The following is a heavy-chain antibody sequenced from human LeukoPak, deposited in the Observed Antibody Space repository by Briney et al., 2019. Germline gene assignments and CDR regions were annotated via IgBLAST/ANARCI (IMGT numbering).Heavy chain of an antibody. CDR3: ARGSRRYCDY. Sequence: GGSLRLSCAASGFTFSGYEMNWVRQAPGKGLEWVSYISSSGSTIYYADSVKGRFTISRDNAKNSLYLQMNSLRAEDTAVYYCARGSRRYCDYWGQGTLVTVSS. CDR1: GFTFSGYE. V-gene: IGHV3-48*03. CDR2: ISSSGSTI. D-gene: IGHD2-21*01. J-gene: IGHJ4*02.